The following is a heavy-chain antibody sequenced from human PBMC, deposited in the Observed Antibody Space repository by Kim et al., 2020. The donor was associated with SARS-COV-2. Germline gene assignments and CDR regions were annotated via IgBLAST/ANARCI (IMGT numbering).Heavy chain of an antibody. D-gene: IGHD3-22*01. CDR2: INHSGST. CDR3: ARGRRGVSMIVQVIQGVEFYFDY. CDR1: GESFSDYY. V-gene: IGHV4-34*01. J-gene: IGHJ4*02. Sequence: SETLSLTCAVYGESFSDYYWTWIRQPPGKGLEWIGEINHSGSTNYNPSLKSRVIISVDTSRNQFSLKLSSVTAADTAVYYCARGRRGVSMIVQVIQGVEFYFDYWGQGTLVTVSS.